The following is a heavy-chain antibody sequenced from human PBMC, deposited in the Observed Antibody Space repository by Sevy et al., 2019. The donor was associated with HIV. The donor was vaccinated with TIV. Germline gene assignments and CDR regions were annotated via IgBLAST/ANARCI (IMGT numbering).Heavy chain of an antibody. J-gene: IGHJ4*02. CDR1: DYTFSTQG. D-gene: IGHD3-22*01. Sequence: ASVKVSCKASDYTFSTQGFNWVRQAPGQGLEWMGWISAYNGNTKYTQKFQGRVTMTTDTSTSTAYMELRSLTSDDTAVYYCARDWAPGYYYDAIGVKRDYYFDYWGQGTLVTVSS. CDR3: ARDWAPGYYYDAIGVKRDYYFDY. V-gene: IGHV1-18*01. CDR2: ISAYNGNT.